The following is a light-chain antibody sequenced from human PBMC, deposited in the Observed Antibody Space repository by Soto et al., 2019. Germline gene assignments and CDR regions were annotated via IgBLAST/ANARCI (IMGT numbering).Light chain of an antibody. CDR1: QSVSSN. V-gene: IGKV3-15*01. CDR3: QQYNNWPTLFT. CDR2: GAS. J-gene: IGKJ3*01. Sequence: EIVMTQSPATLSVSPGERATLACRASQSVSSNLAWYQQKTGQAPRLLIYGASTRATGSQARFSGSGSGTEFTLTISSLQSEDFAVYYCQQYNNWPTLFTFGPGTKVDIK.